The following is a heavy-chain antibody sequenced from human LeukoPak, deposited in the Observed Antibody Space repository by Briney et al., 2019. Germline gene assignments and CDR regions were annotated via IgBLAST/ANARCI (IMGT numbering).Heavy chain of an antibody. CDR2: ISYDGSNK. CDR1: GFTFSSYA. Sequence: PGGSLRLSCAASGFTFSSYAMHWVRQAPGKGLEWVAVISYDGSNKYYTGSVKGRFTISRDNSKNTLYLQMNSLRAEDTAVYYCAKGVGYCSGGSCPPPDYWGQGTLVTVSS. CDR3: AKGVGYCSGGSCPPPDY. J-gene: IGHJ4*02. D-gene: IGHD2-15*01. V-gene: IGHV3-30-3*01.